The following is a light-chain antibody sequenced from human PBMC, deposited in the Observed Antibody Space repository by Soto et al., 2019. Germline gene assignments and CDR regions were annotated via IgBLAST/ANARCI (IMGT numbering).Light chain of an antibody. CDR2: AAS. V-gene: IGKV1-39*01. CDR3: QQSYTTPFT. J-gene: IGKJ3*01. CDR1: QSISNH. Sequence: DIQMTQSPSSLSASVEDRVIITCRASQSISNHLNWYQQKPGKAPKLLISAASSFQGGVPSRFSGSGSGTDFTLTISSLQPEDFATYYCQQSYTTPFTFGPGTKVDIK.